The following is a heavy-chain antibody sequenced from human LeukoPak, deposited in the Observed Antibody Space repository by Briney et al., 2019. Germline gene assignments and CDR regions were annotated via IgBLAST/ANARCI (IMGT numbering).Heavy chain of an antibody. CDR2: IYYSGST. J-gene: IGHJ4*02. Sequence: SETLSLTCTVSGGSISSYYWSWIRQPPGKGLEWIGYIYYSGSTSYNPSLKSRVTISVDTSKNQFSLKLSSVTAADTAVYYCARVARGSRCSGGSCFDFDYWGQGTLVTVSS. V-gene: IGHV4-59*01. CDR1: GGSISSYY. CDR3: ARVARGSRCSGGSCFDFDY. D-gene: IGHD2-15*01.